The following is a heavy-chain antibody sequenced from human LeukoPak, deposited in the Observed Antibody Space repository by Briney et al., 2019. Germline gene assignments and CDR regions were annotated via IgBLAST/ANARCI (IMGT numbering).Heavy chain of an antibody. CDR3: AREETYYYDSSGLDY. Sequence: GGSLRLSCAASGFTFSSYWMSWVRQAPGKGLDWVANIDHIEREKYYVDSVKGRFTISRDNAKNSLYLQINSLRADDTGVYYCAREETYYYDSSGLDYWGQGTLVTVSS. CDR2: IDHIEREK. D-gene: IGHD3-22*01. CDR1: GFTFSSYW. V-gene: IGHV3-7*03. J-gene: IGHJ4*02.